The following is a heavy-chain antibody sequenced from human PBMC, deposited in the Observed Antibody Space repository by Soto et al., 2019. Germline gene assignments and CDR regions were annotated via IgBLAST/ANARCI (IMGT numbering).Heavy chain of an antibody. CDR3: ARISQQWLTPAY. Sequence: SGPTLVNPTQTLTLTCTFSGFSLSTSGMCVSWIRQPPGKALEWLARIDWDEDKYYSTSLKTRLTISKDTSKNQVVLTMTNMDPVDTATYYCARISQQWLTPAYWGQGTLVTVSS. CDR1: GFSLSTSGMC. V-gene: IGHV2-70*11. J-gene: IGHJ4*02. CDR2: IDWDEDK. D-gene: IGHD6-19*01.